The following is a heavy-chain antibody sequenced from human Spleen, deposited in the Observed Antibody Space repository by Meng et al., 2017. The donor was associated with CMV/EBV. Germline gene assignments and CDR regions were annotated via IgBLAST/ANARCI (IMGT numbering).Heavy chain of an antibody. Sequence: ESLKISCATSGFTFSSYWMHWVRQAPGKGLEWIGQISHSGNTNYNPSLKSRVTILGDTSKTQVSLKLTSLTAADTAVYYCATSTVASINWFDPWGQGTLVTVSS. CDR3: ATSTVASINWFDP. V-gene: IGHV4-34*08. J-gene: IGHJ5*02. D-gene: IGHD4-11*01. CDR2: ISHSGNT. CDR1: GFTFSSYW.